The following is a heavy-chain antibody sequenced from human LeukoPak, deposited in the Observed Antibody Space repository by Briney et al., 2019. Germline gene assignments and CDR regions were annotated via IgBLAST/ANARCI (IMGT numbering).Heavy chain of an antibody. V-gene: IGHV4-39*01. D-gene: IGHD2-2*01. Sequence: PSETLSLTCTVSGDSISSRSYYCGWIRQSPGKGLEWLGTIFYSGSTYYNPSLQSRVTISVDTSKNQFSLKLSSVTAADSAVYYCATRTFRGAFDIWGQGTMVTVSS. CDR1: GDSISSRSYY. CDR3: ATRTFRGAFDI. CDR2: IFYSGST. J-gene: IGHJ3*02.